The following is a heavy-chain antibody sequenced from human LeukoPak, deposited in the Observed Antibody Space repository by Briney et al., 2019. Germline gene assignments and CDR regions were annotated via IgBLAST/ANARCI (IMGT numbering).Heavy chain of an antibody. D-gene: IGHD2-21*01. V-gene: IGHV3-30*02. Sequence: PGGSLRLSCAASGFTFSTYGMHWVRQAPGKGLEWVAFIRYDGSNKYYADSVKGRFTISRDNSKNTVYLQMNSLRAEDTAVYYCARDSLYCGGDCYSAFDIWGQGTMVTVSS. J-gene: IGHJ3*02. CDR3: ARDSLYCGGDCYSAFDI. CDR2: IRYDGSNK. CDR1: GFTFSTYG.